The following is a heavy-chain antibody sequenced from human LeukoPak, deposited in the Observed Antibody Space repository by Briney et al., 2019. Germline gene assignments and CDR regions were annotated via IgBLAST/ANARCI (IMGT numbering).Heavy chain of an antibody. J-gene: IGHJ4*02. V-gene: IGHV3-23*02. CDR1: GFTFSSYG. Sequence: GGSLRLSCAASGFTFSSYGMSWVRQAPGKGLEWVSTISGSGGSTYYGDSVKGRFTISRDNSKNTLYLHMSSLRAEDTAVYYCAKLDQHSYGPFDYWGQGTLVTVSS. D-gene: IGHD5-18*01. CDR3: AKLDQHSYGPFDY. CDR2: ISGSGGST.